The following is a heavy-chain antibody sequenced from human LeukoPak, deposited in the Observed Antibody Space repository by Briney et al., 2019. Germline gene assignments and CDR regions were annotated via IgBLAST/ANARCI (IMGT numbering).Heavy chain of an antibody. D-gene: IGHD2-15*01. V-gene: IGHV5-51*01. J-gene: IGHJ4*02. CDR2: IYPGDSDT. Sequence: GGSLKISCKGSRYSFTTFWIAWVRQMPGKGLEWMGIIYPGDSDTRYSPSFQGQVTISADKSISTAYLQWSSLKASDTAIYYCARLSCSGGSCQHFDYWGQGTLVTVSS. CDR1: RYSFTTFW. CDR3: ARLSCSGGSCQHFDY.